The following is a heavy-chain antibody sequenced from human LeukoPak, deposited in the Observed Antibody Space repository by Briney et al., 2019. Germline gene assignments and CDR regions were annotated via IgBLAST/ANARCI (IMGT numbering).Heavy chain of an antibody. J-gene: IGHJ4*02. Sequence: GGSLRLSCAASGFTFSNYEMNWVRQAPGKGLEWVSYISSSGSNIYYADSVKGRFTISRDNPKNSLYLQMNSLRAEDTAVYYCARKWLVIDYWGQGTLVTVSS. CDR2: ISSSGSNI. CDR3: ARKWLVIDY. CDR1: GFTFSNYE. D-gene: IGHD6-19*01. V-gene: IGHV3-48*03.